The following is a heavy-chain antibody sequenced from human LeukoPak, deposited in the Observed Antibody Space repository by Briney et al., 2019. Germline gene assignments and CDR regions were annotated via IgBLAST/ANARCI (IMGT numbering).Heavy chain of an antibody. V-gene: IGHV3-33*01. CDR3: AQGYYDSSGYYHFDY. Sequence: GGSLRLSCAASGFTFSSYGMHWVRQAPGKGLEWVAVIWYDGSNKYYADSVKGRFTISRDNSKNTLYLQMNSLRAEDTAAYYCAQGYYDSSGYYHFDYWGQGTLVTVSS. J-gene: IGHJ4*02. CDR2: IWYDGSNK. CDR1: GFTFSSYG. D-gene: IGHD3-22*01.